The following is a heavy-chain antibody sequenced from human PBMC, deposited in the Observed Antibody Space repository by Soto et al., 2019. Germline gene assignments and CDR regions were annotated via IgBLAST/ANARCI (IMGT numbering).Heavy chain of an antibody. CDR1: GFTMSNYD. CDR2: ITPTSGTT. J-gene: IGHJ5*02. CDR3: TTSSRDGITVFGLAMNRRYVDWFDR. V-gene: IGHV3-23*01. Sequence: QSGGSLRLSCVTSGFTMSNYDMNWVRQAPGKXLEWISAITPTSGTTYYADSVKGRSTVSRDNAKNTLYLQLSNLRADDTATYYCTTSSRDGITVFGLAMNRRYVDWFDRWGQGTLVTVSS. D-gene: IGHD3-3*01.